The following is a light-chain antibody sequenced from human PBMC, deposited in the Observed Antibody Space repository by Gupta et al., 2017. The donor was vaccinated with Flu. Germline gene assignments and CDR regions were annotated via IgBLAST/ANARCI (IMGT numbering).Light chain of an antibody. V-gene: IGLV3-21*03. Sequence: PGKTARITCGGNNTGSKSVHWYQQKPGQAPVLVVYDDSDRPSGIPERFSGSNSGNTATLTISRVEAGDEADYYCQVWDSSNDHVFGTGTKVTVL. CDR1: NTGSKS. CDR2: DDS. J-gene: IGLJ1*01. CDR3: QVWDSSNDHV.